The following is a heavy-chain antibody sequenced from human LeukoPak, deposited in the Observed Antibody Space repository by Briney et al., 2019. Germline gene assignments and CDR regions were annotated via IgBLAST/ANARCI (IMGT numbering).Heavy chain of an antibody. J-gene: IGHJ5*02. CDR2: PYYSGST. Sequence: SETLSLTCTVSGGSISSYYWSWIRQPPGKGLEWIGYPYYSGSTNYNPSLKSRLTISVDTSKNQFSLKLSSVTAAATAVYYCAGDRSSSWYNWFDPWGQGTLVTVSS. V-gene: IGHV4-59*01. CDR1: GGSISSYY. D-gene: IGHD6-13*01. CDR3: AGDRSSSWYNWFDP.